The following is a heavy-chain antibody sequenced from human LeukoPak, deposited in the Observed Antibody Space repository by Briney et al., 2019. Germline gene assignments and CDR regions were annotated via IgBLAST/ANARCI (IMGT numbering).Heavy chain of an antibody. D-gene: IGHD1-26*01. CDR1: SDSISSHY. Sequence: NPSETLSLTCTVSSDSISSHYWGGIRQPAGKGLEWIGRIYTNGRTNYNPSLRSRLTMSVDTSKNLFSLKLTSVTAADTAVYYCVKYSGSYGSDYFDYWGQGTLVTVSS. CDR3: VKYSGSYGSDYFDY. J-gene: IGHJ4*02. CDR2: IYTNGRT. V-gene: IGHV4-4*07.